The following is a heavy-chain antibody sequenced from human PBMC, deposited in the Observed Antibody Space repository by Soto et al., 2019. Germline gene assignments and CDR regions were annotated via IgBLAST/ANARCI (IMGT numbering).Heavy chain of an antibody. Sequence: SETLSLTCTVPGGSVSIGTYYWRWIRQPPGKGLEWIGFIHYSGSTNYNPSLKSRVTMSVDTSKNQFSLKLTSVNAADTAVYFCTRGGDAYKNGHWGQGTLVTVSS. V-gene: IGHV4-61*01. CDR1: GGSVSIGTYY. D-gene: IGHD2-21*01. CDR2: IHYSGST. J-gene: IGHJ4*02. CDR3: TRGGDAYKNGH.